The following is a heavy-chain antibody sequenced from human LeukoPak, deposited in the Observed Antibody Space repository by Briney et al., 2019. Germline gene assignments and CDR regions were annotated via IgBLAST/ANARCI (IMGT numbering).Heavy chain of an antibody. CDR1: GGSISSGSYY. CDR3: ARRYYDSSGYYYSYYYYMDV. V-gene: IGHV4-61*02. J-gene: IGHJ6*03. CDR2: IYTSGST. D-gene: IGHD3-22*01. Sequence: SQTLSLTCTVSGGSISSGSYYWSWIRQPAGKGLEWIGRIYTSGSTNYNPSLKSRVTISVDTSKNQFSLKLSSVTAADTAVYYCARRYYDSSGYYYSYYYYMDVWGKGTTVTISS.